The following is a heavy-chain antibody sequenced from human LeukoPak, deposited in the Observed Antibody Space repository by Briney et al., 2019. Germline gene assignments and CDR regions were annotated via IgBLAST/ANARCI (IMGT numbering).Heavy chain of an antibody. D-gene: IGHD2-2*01. CDR1: GFKFDDYG. J-gene: IGHJ4*02. CDR3: ARDRLRFCSSTSCHTPFDF. Sequence: GGSLRLSCAASGFKFDDYGMSWVRQAPGKRLEWVSCINWNGGSTGYADSVKGRFTISRDNAKNSLYLQMNSLRAEDTALYYCARDRLRFCSSTSCHTPFDFWGQGTLATVSS. CDR2: INWNGGST. V-gene: IGHV3-20*04.